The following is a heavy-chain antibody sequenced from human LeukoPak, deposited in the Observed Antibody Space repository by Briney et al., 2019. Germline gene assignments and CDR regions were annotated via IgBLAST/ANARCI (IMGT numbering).Heavy chain of an antibody. CDR1: GYTFTSYT. J-gene: IGHJ4*02. CDR2: ISVGRGDS. D-gene: IGHD2-15*01. CDR3: ARGGYCSGGSCYSYFDY. Sequence: ASVKVSRKASGYTFTSYTIHWVRQAPGQSLEWMGWISVGRGDSKCSQEFQGRVTITRDTSASTAYMELSSLRSEDMAVYYCARGGYCSGGSCYSYFDYWGQGTLVTVSS. V-gene: IGHV1-3*03.